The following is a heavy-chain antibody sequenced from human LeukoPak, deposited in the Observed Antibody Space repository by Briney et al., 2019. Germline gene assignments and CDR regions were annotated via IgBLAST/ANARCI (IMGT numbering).Heavy chain of an antibody. CDR1: GGSISSSNYY. CDR3: ARVSVVYGAIDY. D-gene: IGHD2-8*02. CDR2: IYYSGST. J-gene: IGHJ4*02. V-gene: IGHV4-30-4*01. Sequence: SQTLSLTCAVSGGSISSSNYYWSWIRQPPGKGLEWIGYIYYSGSTYYNPSLKSRVTISVDTSKNQFSLKLSSVTAADTAVYYCARVSVVYGAIDYWGQGTLVTVSS.